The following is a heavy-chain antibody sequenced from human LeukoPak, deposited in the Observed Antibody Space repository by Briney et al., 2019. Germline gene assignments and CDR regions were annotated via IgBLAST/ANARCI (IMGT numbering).Heavy chain of an antibody. CDR3: ARALSAYYFDD. Sequence: GGSLRLSCAASGFTFSRYSMNWFRQAPGKGLEWVSYISSSSSIIYYADSVKGRFTISRDNAKNSLLLQLNSLRAEDTAVYFCARALSAYYFDDWGQGTLVTVSS. V-gene: IGHV3-48*01. CDR1: GFTFSRYS. CDR2: ISSSSSII. J-gene: IGHJ4*02. D-gene: IGHD6-25*01.